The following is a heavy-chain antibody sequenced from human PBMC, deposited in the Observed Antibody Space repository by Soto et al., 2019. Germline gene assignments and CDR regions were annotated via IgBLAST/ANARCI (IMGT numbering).Heavy chain of an antibody. CDR1: GYTFTSYS. V-gene: IGHV1-18*01. CDR2: INTYNGNT. Sequence: GASVKVSCKASGYTFTSYSITWVRQAPGQGLEWMGWINTYNGNTNYAQNLQGRVAMTTDTSTSTAYMELRSLRSDDTAIYYCARDQNVAVAWVDYWGQGTPVTVSS. D-gene: IGHD2-15*01. CDR3: ARDQNVAVAWVDY. J-gene: IGHJ4*02.